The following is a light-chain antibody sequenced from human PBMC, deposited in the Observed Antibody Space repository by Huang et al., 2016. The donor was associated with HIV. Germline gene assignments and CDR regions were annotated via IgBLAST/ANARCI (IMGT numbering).Light chain of an antibody. Sequence: EIVLTQSPATLSLSPGERATLSCRASQSLCSYLAWYQQKPGQAPRRLIYDASNRATGIPARFSGSGSGTDFTLTISSLEPEDFAVYYCQQRRNWPPLTFGGGTKVEIK. CDR1: QSLCSY. CDR2: DAS. J-gene: IGKJ4*01. V-gene: IGKV3-11*01. CDR3: QQRRNWPPLT.